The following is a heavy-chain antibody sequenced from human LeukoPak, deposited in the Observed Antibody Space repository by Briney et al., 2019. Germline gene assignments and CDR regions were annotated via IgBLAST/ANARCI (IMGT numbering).Heavy chain of an antibody. Sequence: GGSLRLSCAASGFTFSSYGLHWVRQAPDKGLEWVAFIRYDGSSKNYADSVRGRFTISRDNSKNTMYLQMNSLRAEDTAVYYCAKDWSYSGWSYYFDYWGQGTLVTVSS. V-gene: IGHV3-30*02. J-gene: IGHJ4*02. CDR3: AKDWSYSGWSYYFDY. CDR1: GFTFSSYG. D-gene: IGHD6-19*01. CDR2: IRYDGSSK.